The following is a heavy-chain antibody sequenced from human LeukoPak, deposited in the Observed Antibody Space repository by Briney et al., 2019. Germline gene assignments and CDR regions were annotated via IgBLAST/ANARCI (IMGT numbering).Heavy chain of an antibody. J-gene: IGHJ6*03. Sequence: PSETLFLTCAVSSESFTGYYWSWIRQPPGKGLEWMGEIDNVGSTNINPSLKSRVSMSIDTSKNQISLKLTAVTAADTATYYCALQASGDFGEFPYSYYLDVWGKGTTVIVSS. CDR1: SESFTGYY. CDR2: IDNVGST. D-gene: IGHD3-10*01. V-gene: IGHV4-34*01. CDR3: ALQASGDFGEFPYSYYLDV.